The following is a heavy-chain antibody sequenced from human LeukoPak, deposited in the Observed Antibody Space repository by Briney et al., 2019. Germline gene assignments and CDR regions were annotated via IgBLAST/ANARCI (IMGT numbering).Heavy chain of an antibody. J-gene: IGHJ6*02. CDR1: GFTFSSYA. D-gene: IGHD3-10*01. CDR2: ISGSGGST. CDR3: AKEYGSGIYYYGMDV. V-gene: IGHV3-23*01. Sequence: GGSLRLSCTASGFTFSSYAMSWVRQAPGKGLEWVSAISGSGGSTYYADSVKGRFTISRDNSKNTLYLRMNSLRAEDTAVYYCAKEYGSGIYYYGMDVWGQGTTVTVSS.